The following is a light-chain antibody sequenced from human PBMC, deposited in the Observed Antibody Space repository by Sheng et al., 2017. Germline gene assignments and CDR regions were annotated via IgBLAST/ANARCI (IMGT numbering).Light chain of an antibody. CDR3: QSADSSGTQRV. CDR2: RDS. Sequence: SYELTQTPSVSVSPGQTARITCSGDALPKKYAYWYQKKPGQAPVLVIYRDSERPSGIPERFSGSSSGTTVTLTISGVQAEDEADYYCQSADSSGTQRVFGSGTKVTVL. J-gene: IGLJ1*01. V-gene: IGLV3-25*03. CDR1: ALPKKY.